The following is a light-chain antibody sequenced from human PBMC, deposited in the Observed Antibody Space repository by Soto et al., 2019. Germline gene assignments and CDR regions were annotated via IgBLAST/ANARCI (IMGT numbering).Light chain of an antibody. Sequence: QSVLTQPPSASGTPGQRVTISCSGSSSNIGSNNVNWYQQLPGAAPSLLIYSDDQRPSGVPDRFSGSKSGTSASLAISGLQSEDEADYFCAVWDETLIEVFGTGTKLTVL. CDR3: AVWDETLIEV. J-gene: IGLJ1*01. CDR2: SDD. CDR1: SSNIGSNN. V-gene: IGLV1-44*01.